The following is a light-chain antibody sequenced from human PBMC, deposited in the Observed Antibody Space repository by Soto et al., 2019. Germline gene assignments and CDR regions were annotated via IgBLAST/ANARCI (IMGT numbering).Light chain of an antibody. CDR1: NNDVGAYNY. V-gene: IGLV2-14*01. J-gene: IGLJ3*02. Sequence: QSALTQPASVSGSPRQSITISCTGSNNDVGAYNYVSWYQQHPGKAPKLIIYEVNNQPSGVSHRFSGSKSGNTASLTISGLQADDEADYYCASYTISSTRVFGGGTKLTVL. CDR3: ASYTISSTRV. CDR2: EVN.